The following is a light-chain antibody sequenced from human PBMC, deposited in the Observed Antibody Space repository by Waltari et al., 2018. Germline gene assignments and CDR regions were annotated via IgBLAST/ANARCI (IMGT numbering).Light chain of an antibody. Sequence: QAGLTQPPSVSHALRQTATLPRTVNSEAVSNQGAARLQQLQGHPPKLRSYSDNRRPSEISERFFASRPRNTASLTMTDLQREGEADYFCSTWDDSLNTYIFGTGTKVTVL. J-gene: IGLJ1*01. CDR2: SDN. V-gene: IGLV10-54*04. CDR1: SEAVSNQG. CDR3: STWDDSLNTYI.